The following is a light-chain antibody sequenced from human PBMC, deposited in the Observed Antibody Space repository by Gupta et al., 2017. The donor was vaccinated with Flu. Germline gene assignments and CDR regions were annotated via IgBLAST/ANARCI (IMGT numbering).Light chain of an antibody. CDR1: QSISSW. CDR2: KAS. V-gene: IGKV1-5*03. Sequence: DIQMTQSPSTLSASVGDRVTITCLASQSISSWLAWYQQKPGKAPKLLIYKASSLESGVPSRFSGSGSGTEFTLTISSLQPDDFATYYCQQYNDYPRTFGQGTKVEIK. J-gene: IGKJ1*01. CDR3: QQYNDYPRT.